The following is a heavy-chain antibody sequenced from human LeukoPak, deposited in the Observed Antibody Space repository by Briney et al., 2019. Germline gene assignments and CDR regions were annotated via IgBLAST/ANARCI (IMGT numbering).Heavy chain of an antibody. CDR2: ISGSGRTI. J-gene: IGHJ3*01. CDR3: AKDLTGTYAFDF. V-gene: IGHV3-11*04. D-gene: IGHD4-17*01. CDR1: GFTFTDNY. Sequence: GGPLRLPGAASGFTFTDNYMSWFRQAPGKGLEWLSHISGSGRTIHYADSVKGRLTVSRDTAKNSLYLQINTLRAEDTAVYYCAKDLTGTYAFDFWGQGTMVTVSS.